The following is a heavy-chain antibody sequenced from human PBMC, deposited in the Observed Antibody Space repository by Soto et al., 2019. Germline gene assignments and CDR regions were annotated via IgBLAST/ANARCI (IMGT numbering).Heavy chain of an antibody. V-gene: IGHV1-18*01. D-gene: IGHD6-13*01. CDR2: FDPEDGET. CDR3: AANMPSATVQQLVPLGY. CDR1: GYTFTSYG. Sequence: GASVKVSCTASGYTFTSYGISWVRQAPGQGLEWMGGFDPEDGETIYAQKFQERVTITRDMSTSTAYMELSSLRSEDTAVYYCAANMPSATVQQLVPLGYWGQGTLVTVSS. J-gene: IGHJ4*02.